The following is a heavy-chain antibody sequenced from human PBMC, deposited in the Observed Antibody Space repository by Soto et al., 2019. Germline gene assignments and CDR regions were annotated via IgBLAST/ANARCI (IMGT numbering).Heavy chain of an antibody. Sequence: QVQLMQSGAEVKKPGASVKVSCKASGDTFSDYYIHWVRQVPGQGLEWMGTVNPSGGHTTYSQHFLGRVTMTRGTSTSTLHMELTRLTSEDTAVYYCARGGHVVVVTAALDYWGQGTLVTVSS. CDR1: GDTFSDYY. V-gene: IGHV1-46*01. D-gene: IGHD2-21*02. CDR2: VNPSGGHT. J-gene: IGHJ4*02. CDR3: ARGGHVVVVTAALDY.